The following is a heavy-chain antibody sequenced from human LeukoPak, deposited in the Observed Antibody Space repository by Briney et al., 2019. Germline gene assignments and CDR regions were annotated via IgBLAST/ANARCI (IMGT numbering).Heavy chain of an antibody. D-gene: IGHD4-17*01. CDR1: GGSISSYY. Sequence: SETLSLTCSVSGGSISSYYWSWIRQPPGKGLEWIGEINHSGSTNYNPSLKSRVTISVDTSKNQFSLKLSSVTAADTAVYYCARRSMTTVTIIDYWGQGTLVTVSS. V-gene: IGHV4-34*01. CDR3: ARRSMTTVTIIDY. CDR2: INHSGST. J-gene: IGHJ4*02.